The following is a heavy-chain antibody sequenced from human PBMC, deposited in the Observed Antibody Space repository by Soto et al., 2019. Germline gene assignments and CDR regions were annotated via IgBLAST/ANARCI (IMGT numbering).Heavy chain of an antibody. J-gene: IGHJ4*02. V-gene: IGHV4-61*01. CDR3: AREAPDFRSGYRGVDY. D-gene: IGHD3-3*01. CDR2: IYYSGST. Sequence: SSETLSLTCTVSGGSVSSGSYYWSWIRQPPGKGLEWIGYIYYSGSTNYNPSLESRVTISVDTSKNHFSLKLSSGTAADTAVYYCAREAPDFRSGYRGVDYWGQGTLVTVSS. CDR1: GGSVSSGSYY.